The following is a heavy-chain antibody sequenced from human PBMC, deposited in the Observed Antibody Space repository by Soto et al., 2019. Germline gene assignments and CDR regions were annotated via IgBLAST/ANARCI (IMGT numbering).Heavy chain of an antibody. CDR1: GYTFTSYG. CDR3: ARDWVAAAGTSFDY. CDR2: ISAYNGST. Sequence: AAVKVSCKASGYTFTSYGISWVRQAPGQGLEWMGWISAYNGSTNYAQKLQGRVTMTTDTSTSTAYMELRSLRSDDTAVYYCARDWVAAAGTSFDYWGQGTLVTVSS. V-gene: IGHV1-18*04. D-gene: IGHD6-13*01. J-gene: IGHJ4*02.